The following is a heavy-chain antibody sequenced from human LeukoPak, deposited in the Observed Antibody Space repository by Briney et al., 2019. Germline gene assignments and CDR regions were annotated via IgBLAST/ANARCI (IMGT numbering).Heavy chain of an antibody. CDR3: AREGNSGYYPY. Sequence: GRSLRLSCAASGFTFSSYGMHWVRQAPGKGLEWVAVISSDGSEKHYADPVKGRFTISRDNSKNTLYLQMSSLRAEDTAMYYCAREGNSGYYPYWGQGILVTVSS. D-gene: IGHD3-22*01. V-gene: IGHV3-30*03. CDR2: ISSDGSEK. J-gene: IGHJ4*02. CDR1: GFTFSSYG.